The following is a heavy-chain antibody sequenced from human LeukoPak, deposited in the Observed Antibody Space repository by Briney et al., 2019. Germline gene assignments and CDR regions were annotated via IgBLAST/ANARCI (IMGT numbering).Heavy chain of an antibody. CDR3: ARSYNDYNWFDP. CDR2: VYSRGST. D-gene: IGHD3-16*01. CDR1: GGSISSDY. V-gene: IGHV4-4*07. J-gene: IGHJ5*02. Sequence: SETLSLTCTVSGGSISSDYWNWIRQPAGKRLEWIGRVYSRGSTNYNPPLKSRVNVSVDNSKNQFSLKLSSVTLADKAVYYCARSYNDYNWFDPWGQGILVTVSA.